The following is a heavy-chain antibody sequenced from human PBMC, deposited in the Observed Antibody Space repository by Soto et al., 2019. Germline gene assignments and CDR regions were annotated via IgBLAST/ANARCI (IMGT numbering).Heavy chain of an antibody. J-gene: IGHJ4*02. CDR2: VIPLFGPP. Sequence: VQVVQSGAEVKKPGSSVKVSCKASGGTFSSFAFTWVRQAPGQGLEWMGGVIPLFGPPTYSQNFQGRVTITAVASTGTVYMELSSLTSDDTALDFCATDLVGSAGPYYFAWWGQGTLVTVSS. V-gene: IGHV1-69*12. CDR1: GGTFSSFA. D-gene: IGHD3-10*01. CDR3: ATDLVGSAGPYYFAW.